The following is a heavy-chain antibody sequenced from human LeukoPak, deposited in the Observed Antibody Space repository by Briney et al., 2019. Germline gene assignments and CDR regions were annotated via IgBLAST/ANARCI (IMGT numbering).Heavy chain of an antibody. Sequence: PSETLSLTCAVSGYSISSGYYWGWIRQPPGKGLEWIGSIYHSGSTYYNPSLKSRVTISVDTSKNQFSLKRSSVTAADTAVYYCARDRRALGFDPWGQGTLVTVSS. CDR2: IYHSGST. J-gene: IGHJ5*02. CDR1: GYSISSGYY. CDR3: ARDRRALGFDP. V-gene: IGHV4-38-2*02.